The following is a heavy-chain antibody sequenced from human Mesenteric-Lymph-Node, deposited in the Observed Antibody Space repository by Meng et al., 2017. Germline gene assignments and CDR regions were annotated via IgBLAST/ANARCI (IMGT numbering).Heavy chain of an antibody. CDR3: ARVAAAGNEWFDP. Sequence: VPVQESGPGLVKPSQTLSLTCTVSGGSSSSINWWTWVRQPPGKGLEWIGEIYHSGSTNYNPSLKSRVTISVDKSKNQFSLKLSSVTAADTAVYYCARVAAAGNEWFDPWGQGTLVTVSS. CDR1: GGSSSSINW. D-gene: IGHD6-13*01. V-gene: IGHV4-4*02. J-gene: IGHJ5*02. CDR2: IYHSGST.